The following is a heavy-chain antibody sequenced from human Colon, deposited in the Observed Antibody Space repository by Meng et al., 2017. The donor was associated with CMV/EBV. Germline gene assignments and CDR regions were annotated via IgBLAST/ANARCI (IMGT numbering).Heavy chain of an antibody. Sequence: ASVKVSCKASGYTFMSYAITWVRQAPGQGLEWMGWISVDTGKTNYAQKFQGRVTMTTDTSTSTAYMEVRSLRSDDTAEFYCVRGIGGPTAFDYWGQGTLVTVSS. CDR3: VRGIGGPTAFDY. J-gene: IGHJ4*02. CDR2: ISVDTGKT. CDR1: GYTFMSYA. V-gene: IGHV1-18*01. D-gene: IGHD3-16*01.